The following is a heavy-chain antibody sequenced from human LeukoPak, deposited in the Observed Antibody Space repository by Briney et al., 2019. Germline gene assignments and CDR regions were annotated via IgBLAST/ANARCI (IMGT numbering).Heavy chain of an antibody. CDR2: INPDSGDT. Sequence: EWMGWINPDSGDTEYSQRFQGRITLTSDTSVTTAYMELSSLRSDDTAIFYCATVASIRRFYFDFWGQGTLVTVSS. CDR3: ATVASIRRFYFDF. J-gene: IGHJ4*02. D-gene: IGHD3-3*01. V-gene: IGHV1-2*02.